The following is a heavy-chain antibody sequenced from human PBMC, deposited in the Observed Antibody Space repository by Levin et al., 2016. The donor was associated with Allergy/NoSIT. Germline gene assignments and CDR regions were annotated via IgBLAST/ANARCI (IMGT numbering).Heavy chain of an antibody. CDR3: ARASSGSDGPSPYLIAAAGFDY. J-gene: IGHJ4*02. V-gene: IGHV3-30-3*01. D-gene: IGHD6-13*01. CDR2: ISYDGSNK. Sequence: SLKISCAASGFTFSSYAMHWVRQAPGKGLEWVAVISYDGSNKYYADSVKGRFTISRDNSKNTLYLQMNSLRAEDTAVYYCARASSGSDGPSPYLIAAAGFDYWGQGTLVTVSS. CDR1: GFTFSSYA.